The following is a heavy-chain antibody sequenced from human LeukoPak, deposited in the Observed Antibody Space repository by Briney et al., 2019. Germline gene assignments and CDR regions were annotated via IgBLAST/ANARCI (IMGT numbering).Heavy chain of an antibody. J-gene: IGHJ4*02. Sequence: ASVKVSCKASGGTFSSYAISWVRQAPGQGLEWMGRIIPILGIANYAQKFQGRVTITADKSTSTAYMGLSSLRSEDTAVYYCARDPTPDIVATTRRGFDYWGQGTLVTVSS. CDR1: GGTFSSYA. CDR3: ARDPTPDIVATTRRGFDY. CDR2: IIPILGIA. V-gene: IGHV1-69*04. D-gene: IGHD5-12*01.